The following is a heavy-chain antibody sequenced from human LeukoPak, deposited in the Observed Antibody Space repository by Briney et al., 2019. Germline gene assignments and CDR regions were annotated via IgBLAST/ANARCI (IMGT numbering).Heavy chain of an antibody. CDR2: IYHSGST. CDR1: GGSISSGGYY. Sequence: PSETLSLTCTVSGGSISSGGYYWSWIRQPPGKGLEWIGYIYHSGSTYYNPSLKSRVTISVDRSKNQFSLKLSSVTAADTAVYYCAREMHCSSTSCYTVFDYWGQGTLVTVSS. CDR3: AREMHCSSTSCYTVFDY. D-gene: IGHD2-2*02. J-gene: IGHJ4*02. V-gene: IGHV4-30-2*01.